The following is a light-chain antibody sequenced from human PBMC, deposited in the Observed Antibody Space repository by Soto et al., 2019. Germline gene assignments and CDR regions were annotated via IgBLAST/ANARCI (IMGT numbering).Light chain of an antibody. CDR2: EVT. CDR3: SSYRRTTFPHVV. V-gene: IGLV2-14*01. Sequence: QSALTQPASVSGSPGQSITISCTGTSSDIGADDFVSWYQHHPDKTPKLIIFEVTYWPTGISHRFSASKSGNTASLTISGLQAEDEAFYYCSSYRRTTFPHVVFGGGTKLTVL. CDR1: SSDIGADDF. J-gene: IGLJ2*01.